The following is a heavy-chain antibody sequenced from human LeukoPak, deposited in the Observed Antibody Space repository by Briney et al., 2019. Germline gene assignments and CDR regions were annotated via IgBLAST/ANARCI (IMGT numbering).Heavy chain of an antibody. J-gene: IGHJ4*02. D-gene: IGHD6-13*01. V-gene: IGHV3-33*06. Sequence: PGGSLRLSCAASGFTFINYGMHWVRQAPGKGLDWVAVIWYDGSYKYYADSVKGRFTISRDNSKNTLYLQMNSLRAEDTAIYYCAKVVQYTASTGTGLDYWGQGTPVTVSS. CDR1: GFTFINYG. CDR3: AKVVQYTASTGTGLDY. CDR2: IWYDGSYK.